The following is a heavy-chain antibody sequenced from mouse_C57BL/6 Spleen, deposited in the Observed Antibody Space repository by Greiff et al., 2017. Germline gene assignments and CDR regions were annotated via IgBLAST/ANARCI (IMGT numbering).Heavy chain of an antibody. Sequence: EVNVVESGGGLVKPGGSLKLSCAASGFTFSSYTMSWVRQTPEKRLEWVATISGGGGNTYYPDSVKGRFTISRDNAKNTLYLQMSSLRSEDTALYYCARQGTGTRYYAMDYWGQGTSVTVSS. V-gene: IGHV5-9*01. J-gene: IGHJ4*01. D-gene: IGHD4-1*01. CDR2: ISGGGGNT. CDR1: GFTFSSYT. CDR3: ARQGTGTRYYAMDY.